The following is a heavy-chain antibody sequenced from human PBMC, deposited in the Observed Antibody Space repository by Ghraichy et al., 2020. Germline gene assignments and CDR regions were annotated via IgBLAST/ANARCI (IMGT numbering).Heavy chain of an antibody. D-gene: IGHD5-18*01. CDR3: ARDGRRNVDTAIGEYYFDY. CDR1: GFTVSSNY. J-gene: IGHJ4*02. V-gene: IGHV3-66*01. CDR2: IYSGGST. Sequence: GESLRLSCAASGFTVSSNYMSWVRQAPGKGLEWVSVIYSGGSTYYADSVKGRFTISRDNSKNTLYLQMNSLRAEDTAVYYCARDGRRNVDTAIGEYYFDYWGQGTLVTVSS.